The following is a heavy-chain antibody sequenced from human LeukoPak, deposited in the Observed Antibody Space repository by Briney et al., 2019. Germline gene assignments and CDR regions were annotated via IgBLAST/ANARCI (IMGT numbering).Heavy chain of an antibody. D-gene: IGHD3-22*01. CDR1: GCTFSSYD. J-gene: IGHJ3*02. CDR3: ATVSSGPTIDI. V-gene: IGHV1-69*04. Sequence: GASVKVSCKASGCTFSSYDISWVRQATGQGLEWMGRINPNCGIANYAQKFQGRVTITEDKSKSTAYTELSSLRSEDTAVYYCATVSSGPTIDIWGQGTMVTVSS. CDR2: INPNCGIA.